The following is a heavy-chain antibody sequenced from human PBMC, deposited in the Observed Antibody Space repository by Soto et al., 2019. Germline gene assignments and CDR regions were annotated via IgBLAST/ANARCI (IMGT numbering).Heavy chain of an antibody. J-gene: IGHJ4*02. Sequence: PGGSLSLSCAASGFPFSGSVMHWVRQASGKGLEWVGRIRSKANNYATAYAASVKGRFTISRDDSKNTAYLQMNSLKIEDTAVYYCTRVQYYQDTSGYLSYFDYWGQGILVTVSS. V-gene: IGHV3-73*01. CDR3: TRVQYYQDTSGYLSYFDY. D-gene: IGHD3-22*01. CDR1: GFPFSGSV. CDR2: IRSKANNYAT.